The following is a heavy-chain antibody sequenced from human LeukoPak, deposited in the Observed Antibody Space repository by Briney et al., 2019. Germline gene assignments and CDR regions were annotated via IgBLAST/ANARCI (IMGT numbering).Heavy chain of an antibody. CDR3: ARDLKGFNL. J-gene: IGHJ5*02. V-gene: IGHV3-7*04. Sequence: SGGSRRLSCVASGFYFSAYLMSWVRQAPGKGLEWVANIKQDGSQEFYLDSVKGRFSISRDNGNNSLYLHMSRLRIEDTAVYYCARDLKGFNLWGQGALVTVSS. CDR1: GFYFSAYL. CDR2: IKQDGSQE.